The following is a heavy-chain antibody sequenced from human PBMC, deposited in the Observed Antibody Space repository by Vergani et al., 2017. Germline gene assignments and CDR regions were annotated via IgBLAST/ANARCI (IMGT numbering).Heavy chain of an antibody. CDR1: GGSISSGGYS. CDR3: ARVDQLLKFDY. D-gene: IGHD2-2*01. Sequence: QVQLQQWGAGLLKPSQTLSLTCAVSGGSISSGGYSWSWIRQPPGKGLEWIGYIYHSGSTYYNPSLKSRVTISVDRSKNQFSLKLSSVTAADTAVYYCARVDQLLKFDYWGQGTLVTVSS. V-gene: IGHV4-30-2*01. CDR2: IYHSGST. J-gene: IGHJ4*02.